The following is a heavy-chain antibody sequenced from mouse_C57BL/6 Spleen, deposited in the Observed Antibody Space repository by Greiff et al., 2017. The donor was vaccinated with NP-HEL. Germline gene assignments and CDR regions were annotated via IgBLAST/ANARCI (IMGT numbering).Heavy chain of an antibody. CDR1: GYSITSGYY. Sequence: EVQLQESGPGLVKPSQSLSLTCSVTGYSITSGYYWNWIRQFPGNKLEWMGYISYDGSNNYNPSLKNRISITRDTSKNQFFLKLNSVTTEDTATYYCARGETIVTTYYFDYWGQGTTLTVSS. D-gene: IGHD2-5*01. CDR3: ARGETIVTTYYFDY. J-gene: IGHJ2*01. V-gene: IGHV3-6*01. CDR2: ISYDGSN.